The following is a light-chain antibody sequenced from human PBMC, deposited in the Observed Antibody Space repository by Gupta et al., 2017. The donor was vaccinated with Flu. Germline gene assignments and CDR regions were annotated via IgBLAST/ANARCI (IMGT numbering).Light chain of an antibody. Sequence: ELVLTPSPATLSLSPGDRAILTCRASHIVNIYLAWYQQNPGQPPRLLMFDAFRRAAGIPDRFSGSGSGTDVTLTISTLEPEEFSVYYCQQRSGWPMYTFGQGTKLE. V-gene: IGKV3-11*01. J-gene: IGKJ2*01. CDR2: DAF. CDR3: QQRSGWPMYT. CDR1: HIVNIY.